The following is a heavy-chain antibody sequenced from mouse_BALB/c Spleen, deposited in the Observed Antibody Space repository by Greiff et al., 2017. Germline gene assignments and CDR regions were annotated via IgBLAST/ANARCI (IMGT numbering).Heavy chain of an antibody. CDR3: ARGRFFYAMDY. CDR2: ISYSGST. V-gene: IGHV3-2*02. Sequence: EVKLQESGPGLVKPSQSLSLTCTVTGYSITSDYAWNWIRQFPGNKLEWMGYISYSGSTSYNPSLKSRISITRDTSKNQFFLQLNSVTTEDTATYYCARGRFFYAMDYWGQGTSVTVSS. J-gene: IGHJ4*01. CDR1: GYSITSDYA.